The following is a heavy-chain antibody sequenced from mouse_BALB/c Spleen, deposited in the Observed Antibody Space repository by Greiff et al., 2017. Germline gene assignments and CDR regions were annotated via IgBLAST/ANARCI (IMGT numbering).Heavy chain of an antibody. CDR2: IWAGGST. V-gene: IGHV2-9*02. Sequence: VQLQQSGPGLVAPSQSLSITCTVSGFSLTSYGVHWVRQPPGKGLEWLGVIWAGGSTNYNSALMSRLSISKDNSKSQVFLKMNSLQTDDTAMYYCASHYYGSSYGYFDVWGAGTTVTVSS. D-gene: IGHD1-1*01. J-gene: IGHJ1*01. CDR1: GFSLTSYG. CDR3: ASHYYGSSYGYFDV.